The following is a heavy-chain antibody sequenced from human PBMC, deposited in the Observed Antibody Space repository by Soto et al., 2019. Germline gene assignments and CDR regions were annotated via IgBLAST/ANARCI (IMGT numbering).Heavy chain of an antibody. CDR1: GFTFSSYW. CDR3: ARFLSVETKTWDYFQY. J-gene: IGHJ4*02. D-gene: IGHD1-26*01. V-gene: IGHV3-7*01. Sequence: GGSLRLSCAASGFTFSSYWMSWVRQAPGKGLEWVANIKQDGSEKYYVDSVKGRFTISIDNAKNSLYLQTDSLRGDDTAVYYCARFLSVETKTWDYFQYWGRGAMVTVPS. CDR2: IKQDGSEK.